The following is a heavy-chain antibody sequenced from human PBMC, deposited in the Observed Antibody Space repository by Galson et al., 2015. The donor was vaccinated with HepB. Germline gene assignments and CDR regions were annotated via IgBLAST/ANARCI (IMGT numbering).Heavy chain of an antibody. J-gene: IGHJ3*02. CDR3: AKDLIFGVVIITKNAFDI. Sequence: SLRLSCAASGFTFSSYAMSWVRQAPGKGLEWVSAISGSGGSTYYADSVKGRFTISRDNSKNTLYLQMNSLRAEDTAVYYCAKDLIFGVVIITKNAFDIWGQGTMVTVSS. D-gene: IGHD3-3*01. V-gene: IGHV3-23*01. CDR2: ISGSGGST. CDR1: GFTFSSYA.